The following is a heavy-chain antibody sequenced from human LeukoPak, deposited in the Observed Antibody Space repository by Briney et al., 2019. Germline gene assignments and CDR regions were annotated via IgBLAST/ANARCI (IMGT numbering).Heavy chain of an antibody. D-gene: IGHD6-19*01. Sequence: PGGSLRLSCAASGFTVSSNYMSWVHQAPGKGLEWVSVIYSGGSTYYADSVKGRFTISRDNSKNTLYLQMNSLRAEDTAVYYCARGEVKYSSGWSPGYFDYWGQGTLVTVSS. CDR2: IYSGGST. CDR1: GFTVSSNY. CDR3: ARGEVKYSSGWSPGYFDY. V-gene: IGHV3-66*01. J-gene: IGHJ4*02.